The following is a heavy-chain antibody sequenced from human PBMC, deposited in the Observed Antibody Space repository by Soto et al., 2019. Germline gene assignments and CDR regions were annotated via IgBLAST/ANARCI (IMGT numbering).Heavy chain of an antibody. D-gene: IGHD3-22*01. Sequence: ASVKVSCKASGYTFTGYYMHWVRQAPGQGLEWMGWINPNSGGTNYAQKFQGWVTMTRDTSISTAYMELSRLRSDDTAVYYCARDLAMIGVGRRGYYYGMDVWGQGTTVDVAS. J-gene: IGHJ6*02. CDR2: INPNSGGT. CDR3: ARDLAMIGVGRRGYYYGMDV. CDR1: GYTFTGYY. V-gene: IGHV1-2*04.